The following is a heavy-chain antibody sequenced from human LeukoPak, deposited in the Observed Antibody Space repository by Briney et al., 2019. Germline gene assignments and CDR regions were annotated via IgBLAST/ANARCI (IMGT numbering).Heavy chain of an antibody. CDR1: GGSTSDNF. CDR3: ASRRRGTIFGRAPVDY. J-gene: IGHJ4*02. V-gene: IGHV4-59*12. D-gene: IGHD3-3*01. CDR2: MYYTGST. Sequence: PSETLSLTCTVSGGSTSDNFWSWVRQPPGKGLEWIGYMYYTGSTNYNPSLKSRVTISVDTSKNQFSLKLSSVTAADTAVYYCASRRRGTIFGRAPVDYWGQGTLVTVSS.